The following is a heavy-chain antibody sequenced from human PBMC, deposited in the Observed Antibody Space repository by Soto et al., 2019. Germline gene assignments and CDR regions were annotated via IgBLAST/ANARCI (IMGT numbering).Heavy chain of an antibody. D-gene: IGHD3-22*01. CDR2: ISSSSSYI. J-gene: IGHJ4*02. CDR1: GFTFSSYS. Sequence: GGSLRLSCAASGFTFSSYSMNWVRQATGKGLEWVSSISSSSSYIYYAVSVKGRFTISRDNAKNSLYLQMNSLRAEDTTVYYCSRDGYYDSSGYSLDYGGQGTLVTISS. V-gene: IGHV3-21*01. CDR3: SRDGYYDSSGYSLDY.